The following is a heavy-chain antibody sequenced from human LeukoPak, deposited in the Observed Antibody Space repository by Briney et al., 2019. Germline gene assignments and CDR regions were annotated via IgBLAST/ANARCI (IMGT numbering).Heavy chain of an antibody. CDR1: GYTFTSYG. V-gene: IGHV1-18*01. Sequence: ASVKVSCKASGYTFTSYGISWVRQAPGQGLEWMGWISAYNGNTNYAQKLQGRVTMTTDTSTSTAYMELRSLRSDDTAVYYCAREGSFQGWFGDNYMDVWGKGTTVTISS. D-gene: IGHD3-10*01. CDR3: AREGSFQGWFGDNYMDV. J-gene: IGHJ6*03. CDR2: ISAYNGNT.